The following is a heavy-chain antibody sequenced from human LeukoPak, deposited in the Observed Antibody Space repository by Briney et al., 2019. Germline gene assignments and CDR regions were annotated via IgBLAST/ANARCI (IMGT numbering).Heavy chain of an antibody. CDR2: IYYSGST. CDR1: GGSISSGGYY. D-gene: IGHD2-2*02. J-gene: IGHJ6*04. CDR3: ARGKGVVVPAAIRYYYYGMDV. Sequence: SETLSLTCTVSGGSISSGGYYWSWIRQHPGKGLEWIGYIYYSGSTYYNPSLKSRVTISVDTSKNQFSLKLSSVTAADTAVYYCARGKGVVVPAAIRYYYYGMDVWGKGTTVTVSS. V-gene: IGHV4-31*03.